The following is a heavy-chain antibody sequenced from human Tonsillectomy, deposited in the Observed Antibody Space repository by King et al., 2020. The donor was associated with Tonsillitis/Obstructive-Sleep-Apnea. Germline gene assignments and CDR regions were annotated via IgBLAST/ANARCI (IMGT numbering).Heavy chain of an antibody. CDR2: ISDNGGNT. J-gene: IGHJ4*02. CDR1: GFTFSRSA. CDR3: AKGGRNSGRFDC. V-gene: IGHV3-23*04. D-gene: IGHD6-19*01. Sequence: VQLVESGGGLVQPGGSLRLSCAASGFTFSRSAMSWVRQAPGKGLEWASVISDNGGNTYYADSLKGRFTISRDNSKNTLWLQMNTLSDEDTAVYYCAKGGRNSGRFDCWGQGTLVTVSS.